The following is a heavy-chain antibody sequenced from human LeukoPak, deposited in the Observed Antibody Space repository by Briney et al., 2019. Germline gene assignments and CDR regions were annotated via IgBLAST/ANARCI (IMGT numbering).Heavy chain of an antibody. V-gene: IGHV1-69*01. D-gene: IGHD3-10*01. Sequence: SVKVSCKASGGTFSSYAISWVRQAPGQGLEWMGGIIPIFGTANYAQKFQGRVTITADESTSTAYMELSSLRSEDTAVYYCARAPPGASRHMGIDYWGQRTLVTVSS. CDR3: ARAPPGASRHMGIDY. J-gene: IGHJ4*02. CDR2: IIPIFGTA. CDR1: GGTFSSYA.